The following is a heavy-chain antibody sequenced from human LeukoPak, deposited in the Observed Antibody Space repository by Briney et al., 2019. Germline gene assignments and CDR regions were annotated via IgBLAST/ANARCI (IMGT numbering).Heavy chain of an antibody. CDR2: IWNDGRNK. CDR3: ANDRFPFDDAQYGMDV. Sequence: PGGSLRPSCSASGFTFNSYGIRCVRQAPGKGMGWVAAIWNDGRNKYYADFVKGRFTISRDNSKNTLHLQMNSLKAVDTAVYDCANDRFPFDDAQYGMDVWGQGTTVTVSS. V-gene: IGHV3-33*06. CDR1: GFTFNSYG. D-gene: IGHD3-9*01. J-gene: IGHJ6*02.